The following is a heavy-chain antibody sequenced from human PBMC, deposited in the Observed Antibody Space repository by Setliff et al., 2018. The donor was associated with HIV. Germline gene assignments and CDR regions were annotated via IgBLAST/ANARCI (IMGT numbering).Heavy chain of an antibody. Sequence: PSETLSLTCAVYGESFSGYYWSWIRQPAGKGLEWLGEINHSGRAKYNPSLKSRASISADTSKNQFSLRLTSVTAADTAVYYCARGAPYCNHGICHLFDYWGRGNLVTVSS. CDR2: INHSGRA. CDR3: ARGAPYCNHGICHLFDY. V-gene: IGHV4-34*01. D-gene: IGHD2-8*01. CDR1: GESFSGYY. J-gene: IGHJ4*01.